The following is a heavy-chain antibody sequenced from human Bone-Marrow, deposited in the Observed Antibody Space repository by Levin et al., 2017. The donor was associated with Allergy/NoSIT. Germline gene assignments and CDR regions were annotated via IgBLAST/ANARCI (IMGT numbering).Heavy chain of an antibody. CDR3: ARSGDKTYYFDY. J-gene: IGHJ4*02. V-gene: IGHV3-53*01. CDR2: IYSGGST. Sequence: GGSLRLSCAASGFTVSSNYMSWVRQAPGKGLEWVSVIYSGGSTYYADSVKGRFTISRDNSKNTLYLQMNSLRAEDTAVYYCARSGDKTYYFDYWGQGTLVTVSS. CDR1: GFTVSSNY. D-gene: IGHD3-10*01.